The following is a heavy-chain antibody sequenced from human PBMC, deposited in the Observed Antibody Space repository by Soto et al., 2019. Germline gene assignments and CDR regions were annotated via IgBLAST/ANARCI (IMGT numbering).Heavy chain of an antibody. CDR3: AGHRGKIGSSSYYGMDV. J-gene: IGHJ6*02. CDR1: GGSISSGGYY. D-gene: IGHD1-1*01. V-gene: IGHV4-31*03. CDR2: IYYSGST. Sequence: QVQLQESGPGLVKPSQTLSLTCTVSGGSISSGGYYWSWIRQHPGKGLEWIGYIYYSGSTYYNPSLKSRVTISVDTSKNQFSLKLSSVTAADTAVYYCAGHRGKIGSSSYYGMDVWGQGTTVTVSS.